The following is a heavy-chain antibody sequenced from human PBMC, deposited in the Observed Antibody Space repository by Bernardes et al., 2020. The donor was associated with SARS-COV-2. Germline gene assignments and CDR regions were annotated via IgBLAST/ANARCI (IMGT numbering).Heavy chain of an antibody. CDR3: ASGTLTSRATYYFAY. V-gene: IGHV4-39*01. J-gene: IGHJ4*02. CDR1: GGSISSSSYY. Sequence: SETLSLTCTVSGGSISSSSYYWGWIRQPPGKGLEWIGSIYYSGITYYNPSLKSRVTISVDTSKNHFSLKLSSVTAADTAVYYCASGTLTSRATYYFAYWGQGTLVPVSS. CDR2: IYYSGIT.